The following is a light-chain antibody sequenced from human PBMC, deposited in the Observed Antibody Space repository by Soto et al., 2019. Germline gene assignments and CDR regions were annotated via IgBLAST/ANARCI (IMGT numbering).Light chain of an antibody. Sequence: DIPMTQSPSTLSASVGDRVTITCRASQTISNWLAWYQQKPGKAPKLLIYDASRLQSGVPSRFSGRGSGTEFTLTITSLQPDDFATYYCQQYDSYSYTFGQGTKLDIK. CDR3: QQYDSYSYT. V-gene: IGKV1-5*01. CDR2: DAS. J-gene: IGKJ2*01. CDR1: QTISNW.